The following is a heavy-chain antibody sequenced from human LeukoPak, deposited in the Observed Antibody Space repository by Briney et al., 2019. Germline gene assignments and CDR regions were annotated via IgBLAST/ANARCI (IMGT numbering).Heavy chain of an antibody. D-gene: IGHD5-12*01. Sequence: PGESLRLSCAAAGFTFSSYWMAWVRQAPGKGLEWVANIKQDGSEIHYVDSVKGRFTISRDNARNSVYLQMSSLRVEDTAVYYCARDMARREIVATMDFDYWGQGTLVTVSP. V-gene: IGHV3-7*04. CDR3: ARDMARREIVATMDFDY. CDR2: IKQDGSEI. J-gene: IGHJ4*02. CDR1: GFTFSSYW.